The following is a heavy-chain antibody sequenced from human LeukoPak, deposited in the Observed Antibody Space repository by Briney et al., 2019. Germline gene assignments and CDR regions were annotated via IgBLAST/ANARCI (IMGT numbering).Heavy chain of an antibody. Sequence: GRSLRLSCAASGFTFSSYAMHWVRQAPGKGLEWVAVISYDGSNKYYADSVKGRFTISRDNSKNTLYLQMNSLRAEDTAVYYCARDLSGRYPSGAFDIWGQGTMVTVSS. CDR2: ISYDGSNK. J-gene: IGHJ3*02. CDR3: ARDLSGRYPSGAFDI. CDR1: GFTFSSYA. V-gene: IGHV3-30-3*01. D-gene: IGHD1-26*01.